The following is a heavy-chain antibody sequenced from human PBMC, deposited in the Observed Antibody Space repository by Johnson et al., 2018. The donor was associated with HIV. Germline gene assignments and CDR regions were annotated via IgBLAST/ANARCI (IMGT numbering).Heavy chain of an antibody. CDR1: GFTFDDYG. Sequence: VQLVESGGGLVQPGGSLRVSCAASGFTFDDYGMSWVRQAPGKGLEWVSVIYSGGSTYYADSVKGRFTISRDNSKNTLYLQMNSLRAEDTAVYYCARWVGDIVVVPAAADAFDIWGQGTMVTVSS. D-gene: IGHD2-2*01. CDR3: ARWVGDIVVVPAAADAFDI. J-gene: IGHJ3*02. CDR2: IYSGGST. V-gene: IGHV3-66*01.